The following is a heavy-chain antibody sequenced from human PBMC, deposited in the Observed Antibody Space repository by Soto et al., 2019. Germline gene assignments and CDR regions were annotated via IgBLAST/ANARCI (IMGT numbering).Heavy chain of an antibody. CDR1: GYSFTSYW. CDR3: AGWEKSAGSGYYYYGMDV. CDR2: IYPGDSDT. Sequence: GESLKISCKGSGYSFTSYWIGWVRQMPGKGLEWMGIIYPGDSDTRYSPSFQGQVTISADKSISTAYLQWSSLKASDTAMYYCAGWEKSAGSGYYYYGMDVWGQGTTVTVSS. D-gene: IGHD1-1*01. J-gene: IGHJ6*02. V-gene: IGHV5-51*01.